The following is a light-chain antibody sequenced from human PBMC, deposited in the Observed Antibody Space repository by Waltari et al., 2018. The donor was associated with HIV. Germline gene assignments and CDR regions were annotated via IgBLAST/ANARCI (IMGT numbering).Light chain of an antibody. J-gene: IGLJ2*01. CDR2: VNP. CDR3: AAWDDSLNGEVV. Sequence: QSVLTQPPSASGTPGQRVTISSSGKNSNIESNTDTWYQQLPGPAPNLLIYVNPQRPSGVPDRFSGSKSGTSASLAISGLQSEDEADYYCAAWDDSLNGEVVFGGGTKLTVL. CDR1: NSNIESNT. V-gene: IGLV1-44*01.